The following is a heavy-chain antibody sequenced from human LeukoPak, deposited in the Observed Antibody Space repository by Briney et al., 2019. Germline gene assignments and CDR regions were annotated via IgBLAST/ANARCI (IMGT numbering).Heavy chain of an antibody. Sequence: SETLSLTCSVSGGSVSSYYWSWIRQIPGKGLEWIGYIYFSGSTSYNPSLESRVTISLDTSPNQFSLKLSSVTAADTAVYYCARGGYSSGYYYFDYWGQGTLVTVSS. CDR1: GGSVSSYY. V-gene: IGHV4-59*08. CDR3: ARGGYSSGYYYFDY. CDR2: IYFSGST. D-gene: IGHD3-22*01. J-gene: IGHJ4*02.